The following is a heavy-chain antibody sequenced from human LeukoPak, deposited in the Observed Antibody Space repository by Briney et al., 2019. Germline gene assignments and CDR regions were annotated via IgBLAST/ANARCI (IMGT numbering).Heavy chain of an antibody. J-gene: IGHJ4*02. CDR2: INHSGST. CDR1: GGSLRGYY. CDR3: ARDSSSWYGGFDY. D-gene: IGHD6-13*01. V-gene: IGHV4-34*01. Sequence: SEPFSFTCAVYGGSLRGYYWSGIRKPPGKGLEWIGEINHSGSTNYNPSLKSRVTISVDTSKNQFSLKLSSVTAADTAVYYCARDSSSWYGGFDYWGQGTLVTVSS.